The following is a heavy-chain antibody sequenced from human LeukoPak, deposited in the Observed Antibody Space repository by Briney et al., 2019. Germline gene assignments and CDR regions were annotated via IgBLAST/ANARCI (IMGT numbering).Heavy chain of an antibody. V-gene: IGHV3-30*02. CDR3: AKDLHGGYSSDY. CDR2: IGYEGVHR. D-gene: IGHD4-23*01. Sequence: GGSLRLXCAASGFTFNNFGMHWVRQAPGKGLEWVSFIGYEGVHRYYADSVKGRFTISKDNSKATLYLQMNSLRPEDTAVYYCAKDLHGGYSSDYWGQGTLVTVFS. J-gene: IGHJ4*02. CDR1: GFTFNNFG.